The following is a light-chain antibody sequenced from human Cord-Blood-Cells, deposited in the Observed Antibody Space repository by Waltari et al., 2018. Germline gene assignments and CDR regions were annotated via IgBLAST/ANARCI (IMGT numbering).Light chain of an antibody. V-gene: IGKV3-20*01. J-gene: IGKJ4*01. CDR2: GAS. CDR3: QQYGSSPLT. CDR1: QSVSSSY. Sequence: EIVLTQSPGTLSLSPGERATLSCRDSQSVSSSYLAWYQQKPGQAPRLLIYGASSRATRIPDRFSGSGSGTDFTLTISRLEPEDFAVYYCQQYGSSPLTFGGGTKVEIK.